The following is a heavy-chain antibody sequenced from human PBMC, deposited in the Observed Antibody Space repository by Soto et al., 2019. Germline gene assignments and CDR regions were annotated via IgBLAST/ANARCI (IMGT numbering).Heavy chain of an antibody. V-gene: IGHV4-39*01. J-gene: IGHJ6*03. CDR3: ARLVGGGSGRNFYFYMNV. Sequence: SETLSLTCTVSGVSITRSAYHWGWVRQPPGKGLEWIGSIYYSGTTYSNPSLQGRVTLSVDTSKNQFSLKLSSVTAADTAVYYCARLVGGGSGRNFYFYMNVWGKGTTVTVSS. CDR2: IYYSGTT. D-gene: IGHD3-10*01. CDR1: GVSITRSAYH.